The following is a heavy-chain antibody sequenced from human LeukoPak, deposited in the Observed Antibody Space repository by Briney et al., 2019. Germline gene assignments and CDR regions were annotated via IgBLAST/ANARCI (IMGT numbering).Heavy chain of an antibody. J-gene: IGHJ5*02. V-gene: IGHV3-33*01. CDR3: AREVPANNWFDP. CDR1: GFTFSSYG. CDR2: IWYDGSNK. D-gene: IGHD6-25*01. Sequence: GRSLRLSCAASGFTFSSYGMHWVRQAPGKGLEWVAVIWYDGSNKYYADSVKGRFTISRDNSKNTLYLQMNSLRAEDTAVYYCAREVPANNWFDPWGQGTLVTVSS.